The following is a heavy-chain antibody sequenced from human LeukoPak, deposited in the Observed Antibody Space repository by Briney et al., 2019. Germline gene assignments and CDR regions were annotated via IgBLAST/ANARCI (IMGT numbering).Heavy chain of an antibody. CDR3: ARDSGSGGWYFHYYYYYGMDV. D-gene: IGHD6-19*01. Sequence: HSGGSLRLSCAASGFTFSSYAMHWVRQAPGKGLEWVAVISYDGSNKYYADSVKGRFTISRDNSKNTLYLQMNSLRAEDTAVYYCARDSGSGGWYFHYYYYYGMDVWGQGTTVTVSS. J-gene: IGHJ6*02. V-gene: IGHV3-30-3*01. CDR1: GFTFSSYA. CDR2: ISYDGSNK.